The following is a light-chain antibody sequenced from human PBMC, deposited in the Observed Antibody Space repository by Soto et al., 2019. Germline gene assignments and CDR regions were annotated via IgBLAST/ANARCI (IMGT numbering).Light chain of an antibody. V-gene: IGKV1-27*01. CDR2: GAS. CDR1: QDISHF. CDR3: LKYNKDAPGT. J-gene: IGKJ1*01. Sequence: DIQMTQSSSSLSASVGDRVTLTCRASQDISHFLAWYQQRPGIVPKLLIYGASTLQSGVPSRFSGSGSGTDFTLTISSLQPEDFATYYCLKYNKDAPGTFGQGTKVEI.